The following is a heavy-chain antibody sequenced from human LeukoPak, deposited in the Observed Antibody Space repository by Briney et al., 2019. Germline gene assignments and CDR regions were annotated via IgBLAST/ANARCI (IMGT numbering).Heavy chain of an antibody. D-gene: IGHD6-13*01. CDR3: ARDSSASWYPVLFDY. Sequence: GGSLRLSCAASGFTFSSYWMTWVRQAPGKGLEWVANINQDGSEKYYVDSVKGRFTISRDNAKNSLYLQMNSLRAEDTAVYYCARDSSASWYPVLFDYWGQGTLVTVSS. V-gene: IGHV3-7*01. CDR2: INQDGSEK. J-gene: IGHJ4*02. CDR1: GFTFSSYW.